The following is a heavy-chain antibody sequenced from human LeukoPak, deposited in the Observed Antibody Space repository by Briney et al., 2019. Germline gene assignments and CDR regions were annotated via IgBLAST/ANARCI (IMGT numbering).Heavy chain of an antibody. CDR1: GFYFANYA. V-gene: IGHV3-23*01. CDR2: LSGSGGMT. Sequence: GGPLRLSCAASGFYFANYAMSWVRQAPGKGLEWVSALSGSGGMTYSADSVKGRFTISRDNSKNTLYLQMNSLRPEDTAVYYCAKDRSSKNYYGSGSSGFDPWGQGTLVTVSS. CDR3: AKDRSSKNYYGSGSSGFDP. J-gene: IGHJ5*02. D-gene: IGHD3-10*01.